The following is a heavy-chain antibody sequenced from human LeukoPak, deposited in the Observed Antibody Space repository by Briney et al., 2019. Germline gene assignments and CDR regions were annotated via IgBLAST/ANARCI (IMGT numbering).Heavy chain of an antibody. J-gene: IGHJ6*03. CDR3: ARAPGEGGYDSEYMDV. D-gene: IGHD5-12*01. V-gene: IGHV1-46*01. CDR2: INPSGGRT. CDR1: GYTFTSYH. Sequence: EASVKVSCKASGYTFTSYHMHWVRQAPGQGLEGMGIINPSGGRTSYAQKFQGRVTLTRDMSTSTVCMELSSLRSEDTAVYYCARAPGEGGYDSEYMDVWGKGTTVIVSS.